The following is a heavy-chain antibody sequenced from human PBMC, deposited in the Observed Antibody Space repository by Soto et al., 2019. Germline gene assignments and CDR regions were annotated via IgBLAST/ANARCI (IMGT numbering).Heavy chain of an antibody. CDR1: GFSLTSRPMG. CDR3: AHRLSGFNWNGGYFDY. V-gene: IGHV2-5*02. CDR2: IYWDDDK. Sequence: QITLKESGPTRVKPTQTLTLTCTFSGFSLTSRPMGVGWIRQPPGKALEWLVFIYWDDDKRYSPSLKNRLTITKDTSGNQVVLTMTNMDPFDTATYYCAHRLSGFNWNGGYFDYWGQGALVTVSS. D-gene: IGHD1-1*01. J-gene: IGHJ4*02.